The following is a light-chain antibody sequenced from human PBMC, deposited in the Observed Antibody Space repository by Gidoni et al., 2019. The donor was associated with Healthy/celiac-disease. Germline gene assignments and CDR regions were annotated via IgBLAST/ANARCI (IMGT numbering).Light chain of an antibody. Sequence: DIVMTPSPDSLAVSLGERATLHCKSSHSVLYSSNKKTYLAWYQQKPGQPPKLLIYWASTRESGVPDRSSGSGSGTDFTLTISSLQAEDGAVYYCQQYYSTPQSFGGGTKVEIK. V-gene: IGKV4-1*01. J-gene: IGKJ4*01. CDR2: WAS. CDR1: HSVLYSSNKKTY. CDR3: QQYYSTPQS.